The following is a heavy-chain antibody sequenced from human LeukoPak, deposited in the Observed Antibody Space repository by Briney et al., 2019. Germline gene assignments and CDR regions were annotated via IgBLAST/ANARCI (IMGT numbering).Heavy chain of an antibody. V-gene: IGHV3-21*01. D-gene: IGHD4-17*01. CDR1: GFTFSSYS. CDR2: ISSSSSYI. J-gene: IGHJ5*02. CDR3: ARVIGGTGDYRTNWFDP. Sequence: GGSLRLSCAASGFTFSSYSMNWVRQAPGKGLDGVSSISSSSSYIYYADSVKGRFTISRDNAKNSLYLQMKSLRAEDTAVYYCARVIGGTGDYRTNWFDPWGQGTLVTVSS.